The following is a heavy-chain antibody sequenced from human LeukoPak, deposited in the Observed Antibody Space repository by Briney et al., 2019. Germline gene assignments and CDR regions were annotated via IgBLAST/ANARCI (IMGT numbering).Heavy chain of an antibody. Sequence: PGGSLRLSCAVSGFTVSNDYMSWVRQAPGKGLEWVSVMYSGGSTCYADSVKGRFTISRDNSQNTLYLQMNSLRAEDTAMYYCARHDWFDPWGQGTLVTVSS. J-gene: IGHJ5*02. CDR3: ARHDWFDP. CDR1: GFTVSNDY. CDR2: MYSGGST. V-gene: IGHV3-66*04.